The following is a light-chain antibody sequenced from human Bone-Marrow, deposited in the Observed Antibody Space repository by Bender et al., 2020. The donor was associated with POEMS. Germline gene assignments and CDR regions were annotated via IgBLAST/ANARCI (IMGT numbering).Light chain of an antibody. V-gene: IGLV1-44*01. Sequence: QSVLTQPPSASGTPGQRVTISCSGGSSNTGAHAVNWYQHLPGTAPKLLIYSSHRRPSGVPDRFSGSRSGTSASLTISGRQDEDEAEYYGTVWDDSLNGWVVGGGTNLTVL. CDR3: TVWDDSLNGWV. J-gene: IGLJ3*02. CDR2: SSH. CDR1: SSNTGAHA.